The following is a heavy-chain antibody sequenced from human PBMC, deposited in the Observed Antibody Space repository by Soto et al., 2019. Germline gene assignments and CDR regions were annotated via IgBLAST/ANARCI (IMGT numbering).Heavy chain of an antibody. V-gene: IGHV3-48*02. CDR3: ARDRTVAGTEGAY. CDR2: INAASTKI. CDR1: GFIFSDYS. J-gene: IGHJ4*02. D-gene: IGHD6-19*01. Sequence: GGSLRLSCEASGFIFSDYSMHWVRQAPGKGPEWVSYINAASTKIYYADSVKGRFTISRDNAKNSLYLQMNSLRDEDTAVYYCARDRTVAGTEGAYWGQGTPVTVSS.